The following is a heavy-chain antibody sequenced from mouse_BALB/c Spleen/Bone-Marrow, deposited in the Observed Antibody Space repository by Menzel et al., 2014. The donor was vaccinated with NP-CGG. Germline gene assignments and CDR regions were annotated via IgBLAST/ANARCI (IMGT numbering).Heavy chain of an antibody. V-gene: IGHV14-4*02. Sequence: VQLQQSGAELVWSGASVKLSCTASGFNIKDYYMHWVKQRPEQGLEWIGWIDPENGDTEYAPKFQGKATMTADTSSNTAYLQLSSLTSEDTAVYYCNARYYYAMDYWGQGTSVTVSS. CDR2: IDPENGDT. J-gene: IGHJ4*01. CDR1: GFNIKDYY. CDR3: NARYYYAMDY.